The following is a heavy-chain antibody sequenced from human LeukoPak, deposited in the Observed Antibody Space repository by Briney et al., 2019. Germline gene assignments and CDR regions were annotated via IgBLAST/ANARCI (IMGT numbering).Heavy chain of an antibody. J-gene: IGHJ4*02. CDR3: ARGDLGGALNFDY. CDR2: IFYSGST. CDR1: GGSISSYC. D-gene: IGHD1-26*01. Sequence: SETLSLTCTVSGGSISSYCWSWIRQPPGKGLEWIGYIFYSGSTNYNPSLKSRVTISVDTSKNQFSLKLSSVTAADTAVYYCARGDLGGALNFDYWGQGTLVTVSS. V-gene: IGHV4-59*12.